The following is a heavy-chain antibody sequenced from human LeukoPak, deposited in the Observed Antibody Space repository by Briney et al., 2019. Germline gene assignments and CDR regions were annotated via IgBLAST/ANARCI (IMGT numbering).Heavy chain of an antibody. J-gene: IGHJ6*02. V-gene: IGHV1-69*13. CDR3: ARKEVITKKIGYYYYGMDV. CDR1: GGTFSSYA. Sequence: SVKVSCKASGGTFSSYAISWVRQAPGQGLEWMGGIIPIFGTANYAQKFQGRVTITADESTSTAYMELSSLGSEDTAVYYCARKEVITKKIGYYYYGMDVWGQGTTVTVSS. D-gene: IGHD3-22*01. CDR2: IIPIFGTA.